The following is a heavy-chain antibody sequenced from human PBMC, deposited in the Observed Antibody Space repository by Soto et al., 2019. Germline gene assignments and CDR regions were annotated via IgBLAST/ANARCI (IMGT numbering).Heavy chain of an antibody. Sequence: EVQLVESGGGLVQPGGSLRLSCAASGFTFSSYWMHWVRQAPGKGLVWVSRINSDGSSTSYADSVKGRFTISRDNAKNTLYLLMNSLRAEDTAVYFCARGGSRNWYFDLCGRGALVTVSS. CDR2: INSDGSST. J-gene: IGHJ2*01. D-gene: IGHD1-26*01. V-gene: IGHV3-74*01. CDR3: ARGGSRNWYFDL. CDR1: GFTFSSYW.